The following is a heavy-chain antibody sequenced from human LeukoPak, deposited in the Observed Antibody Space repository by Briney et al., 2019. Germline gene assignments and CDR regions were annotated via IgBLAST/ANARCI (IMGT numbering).Heavy chain of an antibody. CDR1: GGSISSYY. D-gene: IGHD6-13*01. CDR2: IYYSGST. Sequence: PSETLSLTCTVSGGSISSYYWSWIRQPPGKGLEWIGYIYYSGSTNYNPSLKSRVTISVDTSKNQFSLKLSSVTAADTAVYYCARADSSSWAPFDYWGQGTLVTVSS. J-gene: IGHJ4*02. CDR3: ARADSSSWAPFDY. V-gene: IGHV4-59*01.